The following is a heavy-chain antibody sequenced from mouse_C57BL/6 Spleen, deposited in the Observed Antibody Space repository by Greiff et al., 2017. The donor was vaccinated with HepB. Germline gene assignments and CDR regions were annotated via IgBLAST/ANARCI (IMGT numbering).Heavy chain of an antibody. V-gene: IGHV1-42*01. D-gene: IGHD2-2*01. CDR1: GYSFTGYY. Sequence: EVQLQQSGPELVKPGASVKISCKASGYSFTGYYMNWVKQSPEKSLEWIGEINPSTGGTTYNQKFKAKATLTVDKSSSTAYMQLKRLTSEGSAVYYCAKDKGYDVGYAIDYWSQGTSVTVSS. CDR3: AKDKGYDVGYAIDY. J-gene: IGHJ4*01. CDR2: INPSTGGT.